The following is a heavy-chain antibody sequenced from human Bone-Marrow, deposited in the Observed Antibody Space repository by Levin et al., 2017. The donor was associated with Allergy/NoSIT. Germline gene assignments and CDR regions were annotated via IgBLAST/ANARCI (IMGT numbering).Heavy chain of an antibody. CDR2: ISTSGYTT. Sequence: LSLTCEASGFNFGDFYMSWIRQAPGKGLEWVSYISTSGYTTYYADSVTGRFTISRDNAKNSLYLQMNSLRAEDTAFYYCARDRGTSTVTTNYDQWGQGTLVTVSS. J-gene: IGHJ5*02. CDR3: ARDRGTSTVTTNYDQ. CDR1: GFNFGDFY. D-gene: IGHD4-17*01. V-gene: IGHV3-11*01.